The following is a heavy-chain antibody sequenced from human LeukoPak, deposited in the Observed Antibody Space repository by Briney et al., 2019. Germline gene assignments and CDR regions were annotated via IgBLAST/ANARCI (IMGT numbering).Heavy chain of an antibody. J-gene: IGHJ4*02. V-gene: IGHV3-48*04. D-gene: IGHD3-10*01. CDR1: GFTFSSYS. CDR3: ARDHLTPRVREYYFDY. Sequence: GGSLRLSCAASGFTFSSYSMNWVRQAPGKGLEWVSYISSSSSTIYYADSVKGRFTISRDNAKNSLYLQMNSLRAEDTAVYYCARDHLTPRVREYYFDYWGQGTLVTVSS. CDR2: ISSSSSTI.